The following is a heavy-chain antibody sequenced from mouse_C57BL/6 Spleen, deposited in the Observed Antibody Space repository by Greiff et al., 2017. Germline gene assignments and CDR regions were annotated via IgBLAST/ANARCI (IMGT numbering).Heavy chain of an antibody. Sequence: VQLQQPGAELVKPGASVKLSCKASGYTFTSYWMHWVKQRPGQGLEWIGMIHPNSGSTNYNEKFKSKATLTVDKSSSTAYMQLSSLTSEDSAVYYCARGGYYGSSYAWFAYWGQGTLVTVSA. CDR3: ARGGYYGSSYAWFAY. CDR1: GYTFTSYW. CDR2: IHPNSGST. J-gene: IGHJ3*01. V-gene: IGHV1-64*01. D-gene: IGHD1-1*01.